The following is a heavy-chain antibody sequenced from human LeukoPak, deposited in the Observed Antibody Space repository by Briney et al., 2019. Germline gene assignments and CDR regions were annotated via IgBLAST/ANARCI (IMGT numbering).Heavy chain of an antibody. V-gene: IGHV1-2*02. CDR1: GYTFTGDY. CDR3: ARDLLRYCSGGSCSNNYYGMDV. CDR2: INPNSGGT. J-gene: IGHJ6*02. D-gene: IGHD2-15*01. Sequence: ASVKVSCKASGYTFTGDYMHWVRQAPGQGLEWMGWINPNSGGTNYAQKFQGRVTMTRDTSISTAYMELSRLRSDDTAVYYCARDLLRYCSGGSCSNNYYGMDVWGQGTTVTVSS.